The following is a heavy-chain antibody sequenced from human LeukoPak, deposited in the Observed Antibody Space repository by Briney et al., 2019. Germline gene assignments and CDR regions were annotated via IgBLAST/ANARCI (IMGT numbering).Heavy chain of an antibody. Sequence: PSETLSLTCTVSGGSVSSGGYFWTWIRQHPGKGLEWIGYIYYSGSTYFNPSLKSRITISVDTSENQFSLKLSSVTAADTAVYYCARHGSFYYFDYWGQGTLVTVSS. V-gene: IGHV4-31*03. CDR3: ARHGSFYYFDY. J-gene: IGHJ4*02. CDR2: IYYSGST. CDR1: GGSVSSGGYF.